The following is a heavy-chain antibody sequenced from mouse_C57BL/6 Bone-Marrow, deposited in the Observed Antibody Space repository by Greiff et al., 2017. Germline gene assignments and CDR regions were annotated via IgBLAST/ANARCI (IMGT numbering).Heavy chain of an antibody. Sequence: EVKVEESGGGLVKPGGSLKLSCAASGFTFSSYAMSWVRQTPEKRLEWVATISDGGSYTYYPANVKGRFTISRDNAKNNLYLQMSHLKSEDTAMYYCASPLLLRSSWFAYWGQGTLVTVSA. CDR3: ASPLLLRSSWFAY. D-gene: IGHD1-1*01. CDR2: ISDGGSYT. V-gene: IGHV5-4*03. J-gene: IGHJ3*01. CDR1: GFTFSSYA.